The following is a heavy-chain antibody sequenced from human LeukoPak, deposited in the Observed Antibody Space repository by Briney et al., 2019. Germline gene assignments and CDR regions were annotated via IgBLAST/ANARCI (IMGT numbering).Heavy chain of an antibody. CDR2: INTNTENP. CDR1: GYTFTSYA. J-gene: IGHJ4*02. Sequence: GASVKVSCKGSGYTFTSYAMNWVRQAPGQGLEWMGWINTNTENPAYAQGFTGRFVFSLDISVSTAYLQISSLKAEDTAVYYCARMGYCTRATCGGAFDFWGQGTLVTVSS. CDR3: ARMGYCTRATCGGAFDF. D-gene: IGHD2-8*01. V-gene: IGHV7-4-1*02.